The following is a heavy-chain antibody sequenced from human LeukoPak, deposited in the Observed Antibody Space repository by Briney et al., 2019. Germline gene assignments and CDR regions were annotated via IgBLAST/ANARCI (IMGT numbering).Heavy chain of an antibody. D-gene: IGHD7-27*01. V-gene: IGHV3-23*01. J-gene: IGHJ5*02. CDR3: AKPPGDHPVGWFDP. Sequence: GGSLRLSCAASGFTFSSYAMNWVRQAPGKGLEWVSGISGSGGSTYYADSVKGRFTISRDNSKNTLYLQMNSLRAEDTAVYYCAKPPGDHPVGWFDPRGQGTLVTVSS. CDR2: ISGSGGST. CDR1: GFTFSSYA.